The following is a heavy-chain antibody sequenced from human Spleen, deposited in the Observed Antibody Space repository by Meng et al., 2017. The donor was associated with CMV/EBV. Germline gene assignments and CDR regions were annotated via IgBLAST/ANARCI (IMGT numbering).Heavy chain of an antibody. J-gene: IGHJ4*02. CDR1: GGTFSEYT. V-gene: IGHV1-69*02. CDR3: ARTRDYSTGWYRFDY. Sequence: QVQLVQSGAEVKRPGSSVKVSCKASGGTFSEYTISWMRQAPGQGLEWMGRIIPILGMTNYAQKFQGRVTITADKSTSTAYMELSSLRSGDTAVYYCARTRDYSTGWYRFDYWGQGTLVTVSS. D-gene: IGHD6-19*01. CDR2: IIPILGMT.